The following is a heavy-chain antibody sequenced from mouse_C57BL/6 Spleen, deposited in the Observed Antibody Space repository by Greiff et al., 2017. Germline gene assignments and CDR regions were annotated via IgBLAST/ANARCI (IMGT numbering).Heavy chain of an antibody. Sequence: VMLVESGEGLVKPGGSLKLSCAASGFTFSSYAMSWVRQPPEKRLEWVAYISSGGDYISSADTVQGRFTISRDNARNTLYLQMSSLKSEDTAMYYCTRDPNYDPYAMDYWGQGTSVTVSS. D-gene: IGHD2-4*01. V-gene: IGHV5-9-1*02. CDR3: TRDPNYDPYAMDY. CDR1: GFTFSSYA. J-gene: IGHJ4*01. CDR2: ISSGGDYI.